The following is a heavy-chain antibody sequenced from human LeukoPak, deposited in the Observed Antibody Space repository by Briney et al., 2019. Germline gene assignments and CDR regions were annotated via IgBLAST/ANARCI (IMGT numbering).Heavy chain of an antibody. Sequence: GGSLRLSCATSGFNFDRYTIHWVRQAPGKGLEWVSLAGWAGGTTYYSDSVRGRFTISRDGGKNSVYLQMNSLTTDDTAFYFCAKELDTMFFDYWGQGALVTVSS. J-gene: IGHJ4*02. D-gene: IGHD5-18*01. CDR2: AGWAGGTT. CDR3: AKELDTMFFDY. V-gene: IGHV3-43*01. CDR1: GFNFDRYT.